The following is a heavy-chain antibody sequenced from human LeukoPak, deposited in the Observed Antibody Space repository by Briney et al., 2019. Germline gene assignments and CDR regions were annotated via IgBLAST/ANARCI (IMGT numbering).Heavy chain of an antibody. D-gene: IGHD3-22*01. CDR2: INSDGINT. V-gene: IGHV3-74*01. Sequence: GGSLRLSCAASGFTFSNYWMHWVRQAPGKGLVWVSRINSDGINTSYADSVKGRFTISRDNAKNTLNLQMNSLRAEDTAVYYCASTIYYDSSGYSSRFDYWGQGTLVTVSS. CDR1: GFTFSNYW. CDR3: ASTIYYDSSGYSSRFDY. J-gene: IGHJ4*02.